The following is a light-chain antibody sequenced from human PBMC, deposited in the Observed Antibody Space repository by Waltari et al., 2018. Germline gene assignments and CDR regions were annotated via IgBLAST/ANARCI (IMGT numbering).Light chain of an antibody. Sequence: IVLTQSPGTLSLSPGERATLSCRASQSFDSNYLAWHQQKPGQAPRLLIYGASNRATGIPDRFSGSGSGTDFTLTISRLEPEDFAVYYCHQHDRSPESFGQGTKVEMK. CDR2: GAS. V-gene: IGKV3-20*01. J-gene: IGKJ1*01. CDR3: HQHDRSPES. CDR1: QSFDSNY.